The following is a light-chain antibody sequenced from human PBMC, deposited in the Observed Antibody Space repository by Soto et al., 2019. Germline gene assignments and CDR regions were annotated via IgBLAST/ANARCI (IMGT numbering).Light chain of an antibody. CDR3: CSYADNYSYV. CDR2: DVS. V-gene: IGLV2-11*01. Sequence: SALTQPLSVSGSPGQSVTISCTGTSSDVGAYNYVSWYQQHPGKAPKLMTYDVSKRPSGVPDRFSGSKSGNTASLTISGLQAEDEADYYCCSYADNYSYVFGTGTKVTVL. J-gene: IGLJ1*01. CDR1: SSDVGAYNY.